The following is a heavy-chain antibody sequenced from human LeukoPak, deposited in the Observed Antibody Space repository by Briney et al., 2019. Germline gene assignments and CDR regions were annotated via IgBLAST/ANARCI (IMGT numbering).Heavy chain of an antibody. Sequence: APVKVSCKASGYTFTGYDINWVRQATGQGLEWMGWMNPNSGNRGYAQKFQGRVTMTRDTSIRTAYMELSSLKSEDTAVYYCARVVRGGRSDYWGQGTLVTVSS. CDR2: MNPNSGNR. V-gene: IGHV1-8*01. CDR3: ARVVRGGRSDY. J-gene: IGHJ4*02. D-gene: IGHD2-15*01. CDR1: GYTFTGYD.